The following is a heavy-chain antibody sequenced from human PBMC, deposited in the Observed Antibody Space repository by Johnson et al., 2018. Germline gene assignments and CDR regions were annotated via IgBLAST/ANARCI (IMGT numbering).Heavy chain of an antibody. CDR2: IRSKAYGGTT. J-gene: IGHJ6*02. CDR1: GFTFGDYA. CDR3: TRGSEVVPAASLYCSGGSCYSYYYGMDV. D-gene: IGHD2-15*01. Sequence: EVQLVESGGGLVKPGRSLRLSCTASGFTFGDYAMSWFRQAPGKGLEWVGFIRSKAYGGTTEYAASVKGRFTISRDDSKSIAYLQMNSLKTEDTAVYYCTRGSEVVPAASLYCSGGSCYSYYYGMDVWGQGTTVTVSS. V-gene: IGHV3-49*05.